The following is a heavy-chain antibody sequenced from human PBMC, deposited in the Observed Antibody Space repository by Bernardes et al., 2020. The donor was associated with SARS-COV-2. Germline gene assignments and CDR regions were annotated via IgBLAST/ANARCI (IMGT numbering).Heavy chain of an antibody. CDR3: ARDFAAAESNDY. Sequence: GGSLRLSCAASGFTFSSYGMHWVRQAPGKGLEWVAVIWYDGSNKYYADSVKGRFTISRDNSKNTLYLQMNSLRAEDTAVYYCARDFAAAESNDYWGQGTLVTVSS. D-gene: IGHD6-13*01. CDR1: GFTFSSYG. J-gene: IGHJ4*02. V-gene: IGHV3-33*01. CDR2: IWYDGSNK.